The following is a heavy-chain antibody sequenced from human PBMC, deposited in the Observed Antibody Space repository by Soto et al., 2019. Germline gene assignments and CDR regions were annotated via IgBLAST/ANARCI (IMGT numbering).Heavy chain of an antibody. V-gene: IGHV3-30*18. CDR1: GFTFSSYG. CDR2: ISYDGSNK. D-gene: IGHD5-12*01. CDR3: AKDQSVATTKGNGMDV. J-gene: IGHJ6*02. Sequence: QVQLVESGGGVVQPGRSLRLSCAASGFTFSSYGMHWVRQAPGKGLEWVAVISYDGSNKYYADSVKGRFTISRDNSKNTLYLQMNRLRAEDTAVYYCAKDQSVATTKGNGMDVWGQGTTVTVSS.